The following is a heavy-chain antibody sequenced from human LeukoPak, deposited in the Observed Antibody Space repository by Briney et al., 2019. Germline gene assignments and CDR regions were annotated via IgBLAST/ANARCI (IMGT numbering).Heavy chain of an antibody. Sequence: ASVKVSCKASGYTFTSYGISWVRQAPGQGLEWMGWISAYNGNTNDAQKLQGRVTMTTDTSTSTAYMELRSLRSDDTAVYYCARSVTALDYYYYMDVWGKGTTVTVSS. CDR2: ISAYNGNT. CDR1: GYTFTSYG. D-gene: IGHD4-11*01. CDR3: ARSVTALDYYYYMDV. J-gene: IGHJ6*03. V-gene: IGHV1-18*01.